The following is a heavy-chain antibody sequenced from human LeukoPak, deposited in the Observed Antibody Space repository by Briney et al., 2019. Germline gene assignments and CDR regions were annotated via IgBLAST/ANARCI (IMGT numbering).Heavy chain of an antibody. CDR3: ARESPIAVAGKVRAGWLDY. Sequence: SETLSLTCAVSGGSISSGGYSWSWLRQPPGKGLEWIGYIYHSGSTYYNPSLKSRVTISVDTSKNQFSLKLSSVTAADTAVYYCARESPIAVAGKVRAGWLDYWGQGTLVTVSS. V-gene: IGHV4-30-2*01. D-gene: IGHD6-19*01. CDR1: GGSISSGGYS. J-gene: IGHJ4*02. CDR2: IYHSGST.